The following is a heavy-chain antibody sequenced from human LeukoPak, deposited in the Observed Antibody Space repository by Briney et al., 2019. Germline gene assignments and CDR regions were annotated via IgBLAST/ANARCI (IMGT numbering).Heavy chain of an antibody. V-gene: IGHV4-34*01. J-gene: IGHJ5*02. CDR1: GGSFSGYY. CDR2: INHSGST. CDR3: ARSGYSYWFDP. D-gene: IGHD5-12*01. Sequence: SETLSLTCAVYGGSFSGYYWSWIRLPPGKGLEWIGEINHSGSTNYDPSLKSRVTISVDTSKNQFSLKLSSVTAADTAVYYCARSGYSYWFDPWGQGTLVTVSS.